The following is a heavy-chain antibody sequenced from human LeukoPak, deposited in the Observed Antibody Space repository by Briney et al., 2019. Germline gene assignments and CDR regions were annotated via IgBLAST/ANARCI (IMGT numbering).Heavy chain of an antibody. CDR3: TRPRTAGTWWFDP. CDR1: GFVFSGSA. Sequence: GGSLRLSCAASGFVFSGSAMHWVRQTSGKGLEWVGRIRSKANSYATAYDASVKGRFTISRDDSKNTAYLQMDSLKTEDTAVYYCTRPRTAGTWWFDPWGQGTLVTVSS. V-gene: IGHV3-73*01. CDR2: IRSKANSYAT. D-gene: IGHD6-19*01. J-gene: IGHJ5*02.